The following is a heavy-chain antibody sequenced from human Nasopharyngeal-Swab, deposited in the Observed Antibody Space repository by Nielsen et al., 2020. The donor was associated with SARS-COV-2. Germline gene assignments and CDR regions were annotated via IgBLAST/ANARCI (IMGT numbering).Heavy chain of an antibody. V-gene: IGHV3-53*01. Sequence: GGSLRLSYAASGFDVNLNDMTWVRQAPGKGLEWVSIHYVDGRTEYAVSVKGRFAISRDSSKNIVSLQMNTVRAEDTGLYFCARLHFYYMDFWGKGTTVTVSS. CDR2: HYVDGRT. J-gene: IGHJ6*03. CDR1: GFDVNLND. CDR3: ARLHFYYMDF.